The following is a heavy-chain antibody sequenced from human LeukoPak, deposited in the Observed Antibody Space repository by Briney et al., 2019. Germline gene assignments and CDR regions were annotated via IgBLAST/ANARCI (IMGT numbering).Heavy chain of an antibody. J-gene: IGHJ4*02. CDR3: AREKQRAGALDY. Sequence: GGSLRLSCAASGFTFSSYSMTWVRQAPGKGLEWVSSISSSSYIYYADSVKGRFTISRDNAKNSLYLQMNSLRAEDTAVYYCAREKQRAGALDYWGQGTLVTVSS. CDR2: ISSSSYI. V-gene: IGHV3-21*01. D-gene: IGHD6-13*01. CDR1: GFTFSSYS.